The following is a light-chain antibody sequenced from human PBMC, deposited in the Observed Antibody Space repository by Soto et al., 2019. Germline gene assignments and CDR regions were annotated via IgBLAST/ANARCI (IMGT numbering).Light chain of an antibody. CDR3: QQYGSSPPRT. V-gene: IGKV3-20*01. CDR1: QSVSDH. J-gene: IGKJ1*01. CDR2: GAS. Sequence: PRTRSASAGAISPPSCRASQSVSDHLAWYQQRPGQAPRLLIFGASTRATGFPARFSGSGSGADFTLTISRLEPEDFAVYYCQQYGSSPPRTFGQGTKVDIK.